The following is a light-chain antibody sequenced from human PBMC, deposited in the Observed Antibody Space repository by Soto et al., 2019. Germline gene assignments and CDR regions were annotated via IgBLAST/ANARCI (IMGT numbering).Light chain of an antibody. J-gene: IGKJ1*01. CDR2: GAS. CDR3: QQYNNWPPT. Sequence: EIVMTQSPATLSVSPGERATLSCRASQSGSSNLVWYQQKPGQAARLLIYGASTRATGIPARFSGSGSGTEFTLTISSLQSEDFAVYYCQQYNNWPPTFGQGTKVEIK. CDR1: QSGSSN. V-gene: IGKV3-15*01.